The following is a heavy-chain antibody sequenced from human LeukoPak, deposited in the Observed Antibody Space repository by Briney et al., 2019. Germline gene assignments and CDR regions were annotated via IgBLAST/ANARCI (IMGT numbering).Heavy chain of an antibody. CDR1: GFTFRTYA. Sequence: GGSLRLSCATSGFTFRTYAMTWVRQAPGKGLEWVSSITGNGGSTYYADSVKGRFTISRDNSKNTLYLQMDSLRAEDTAVYHCARDSGSYLQPTDYWGQGTLVTVSS. CDR2: ITGNGGST. V-gene: IGHV3-23*01. D-gene: IGHD1-26*01. CDR3: ARDSGSYLQPTDY. J-gene: IGHJ4*02.